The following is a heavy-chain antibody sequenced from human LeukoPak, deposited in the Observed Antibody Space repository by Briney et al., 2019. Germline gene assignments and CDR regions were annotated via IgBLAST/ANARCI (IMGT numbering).Heavy chain of an antibody. Sequence: SETLSLTCAVYGGSFSGYYWSWIRQPPGKGLEWIGEINHSGSTNYNPSLKSRVTISIDTSKNQFSLKLTSVTAADTAVYYCAREHSGYEESYYYYGMDVWGQGTTVTVSS. CDR2: INHSGST. D-gene: IGHD5-12*01. CDR1: GGSFSGYY. V-gene: IGHV4-34*01. J-gene: IGHJ6*02. CDR3: AREHSGYEESYYYYGMDV.